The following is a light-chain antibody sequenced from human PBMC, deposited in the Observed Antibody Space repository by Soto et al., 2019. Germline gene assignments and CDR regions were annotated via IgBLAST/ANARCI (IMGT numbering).Light chain of an antibody. CDR3: QQSSNWPPEGVT. CDR1: QSVSSY. J-gene: IGKJ5*01. CDR2: DAS. Sequence: EIVLTQSPATLSLSPGERATLSCRASQSVSSYLAWYQQKPGQAPRLLIYDASNRATGIPARFSGSGSGTDCTLTISSLEPEDFAVYYCQQSSNWPPEGVTFGLGTRLEIK. V-gene: IGKV3-11*01.